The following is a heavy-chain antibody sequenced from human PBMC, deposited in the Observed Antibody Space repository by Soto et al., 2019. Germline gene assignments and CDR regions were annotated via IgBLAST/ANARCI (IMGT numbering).Heavy chain of an antibody. CDR1: GFTFSSYA. D-gene: IGHD3-3*01. Sequence: PGGSLRLSCAASGFTFSSYAMSWVRQAPGKGLEWVSAISGSGGSTYYADSVKGRFTISRDNSKNTPYLQMNSLRAEDTAVYYCAKRYYDFWSGFPSRDSYYIDYWGQGTLVTVST. V-gene: IGHV3-23*01. CDR3: AKRYYDFWSGFPSRDSYYIDY. CDR2: ISGSGGST. J-gene: IGHJ4*02.